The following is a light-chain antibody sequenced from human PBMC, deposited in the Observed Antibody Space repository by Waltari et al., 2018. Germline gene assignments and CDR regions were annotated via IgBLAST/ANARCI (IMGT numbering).Light chain of an antibody. CDR1: QGISSY. CDR3: QHLNSYPPT. J-gene: IGKJ3*01. Sequence: DIQMTQSPSSLSGSVGDRVTITCRASQGISSYLAWYQQNPEKAPNLLISEATTLQSGVPSRFSGTGSETEFTLTISSLQPEDFATYFCQHLNSYPPTFGPGTIVDIK. CDR2: EAT. V-gene: IGKV1-9*01.